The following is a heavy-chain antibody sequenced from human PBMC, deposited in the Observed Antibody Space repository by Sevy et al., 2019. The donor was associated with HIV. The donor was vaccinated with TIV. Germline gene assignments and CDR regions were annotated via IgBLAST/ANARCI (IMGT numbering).Heavy chain of an antibody. CDR2: INSDGSST. CDR1: GFAFSSYW. J-gene: IGHJ4*02. Sequence: GGSLRLSCAASGFAFSSYWMHWVRQAPGKGLVSVSRINSDGSSTSYADSVKGRFTISRDNAKNTLYLQMNSLRAEDTAVYYCARDISGWYRPEGFDYWGQGTLVTVSS. V-gene: IGHV3-74*01. CDR3: ARDISGWYRPEGFDY. D-gene: IGHD6-19*01.